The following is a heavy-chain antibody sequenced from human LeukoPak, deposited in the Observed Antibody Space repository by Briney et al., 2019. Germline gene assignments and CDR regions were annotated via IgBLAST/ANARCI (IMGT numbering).Heavy chain of an antibody. D-gene: IGHD2/OR15-2a*01. Sequence: GRSLRLFCAASGFTFDDYAMHWVRQAPGKGLEWVSGISWNSGSIGYADSVKGRFTISRDNAKNSLYLQMNSLRAEDTALYYCAKTFLGDAFDIWGQGTIVTVSS. J-gene: IGHJ3*02. CDR3: AKTFLGDAFDI. CDR1: GFTFDDYA. V-gene: IGHV3-9*01. CDR2: ISWNSGSI.